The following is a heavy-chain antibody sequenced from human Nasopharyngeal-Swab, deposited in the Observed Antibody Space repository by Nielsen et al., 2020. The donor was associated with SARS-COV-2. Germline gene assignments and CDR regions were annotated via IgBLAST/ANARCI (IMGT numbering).Heavy chain of an antibody. D-gene: IGHD4-17*01. V-gene: IGHV1-46*01. J-gene: IGHJ4*02. Sequence: WGRQAPGQGLEWMGIINPKGGSTNYAQKFVGRITMTRDTRTTTVYMELSSPRSEDTAVYYCARDIGDYRSFAYWGQGTLVTVSS. CDR2: INPKGGST. CDR3: ARDIGDYRSFAY.